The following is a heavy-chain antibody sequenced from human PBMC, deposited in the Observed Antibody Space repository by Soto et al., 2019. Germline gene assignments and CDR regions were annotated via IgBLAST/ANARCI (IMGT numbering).Heavy chain of an antibody. CDR2: ISGSGGST. V-gene: IGHV3-23*01. CDR3: AKDARIAAAGVPIYYYYGMDV. D-gene: IGHD6-13*01. CDR1: GSTFSSYA. Sequence: QPGGSLRLSCAASGSTFSSYAMSWVRQAPGKGLEWVSAISGSGGSTYYADSVKGRFTISRDNSKNTLYLQMNSLRAEDTAVYYCAKDARIAAAGVPIYYYYGMDVWGQGTTVTVSS. J-gene: IGHJ6*02.